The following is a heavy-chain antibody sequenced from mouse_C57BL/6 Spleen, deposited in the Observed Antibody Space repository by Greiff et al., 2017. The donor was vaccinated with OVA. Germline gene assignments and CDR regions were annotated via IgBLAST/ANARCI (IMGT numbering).Heavy chain of an antibody. Sequence: QVQLQQPGAELVKPGASVKMSCTASGYTFNSYWITWVKQRPGQGLEWIGDIYPGSGSTNYNEKFKGKATLTVDTSSSTAYMQLSSLTSEDAAVYCCARYYGSSYAMDDWGQGTSVTVSS. D-gene: IGHD1-1*01. CDR3: ARYYGSSYAMDD. CDR1: GYTFNSYW. J-gene: IGHJ4*01. V-gene: IGHV1-55*01. CDR2: IYPGSGST.